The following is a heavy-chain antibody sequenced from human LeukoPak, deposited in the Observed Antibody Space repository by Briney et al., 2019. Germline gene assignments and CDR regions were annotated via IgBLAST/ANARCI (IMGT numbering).Heavy chain of an antibody. Sequence: SETLSLTCTVSGGSISSYYWSWIGQPPGKGLEWIGYIYYSGSTNYNPSLKSRVTISVDTSKNQFSLKLSSVTAADTAVYYCARQGQRYQPWFDYWGQGTLVTVSS. CDR3: ARQGQRYQPWFDY. D-gene: IGHD5-24*01. CDR1: GGSISSYY. J-gene: IGHJ4*02. CDR2: IYYSGST. V-gene: IGHV4-59*08.